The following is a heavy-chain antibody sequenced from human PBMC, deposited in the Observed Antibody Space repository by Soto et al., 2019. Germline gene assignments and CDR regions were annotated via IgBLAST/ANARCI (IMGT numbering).Heavy chain of an antibody. CDR2: IYSSGYT. V-gene: IGHV4-59*12. Sequence: SETLSVLCSVFGGYINNFDWNWIRQYPGKGLEWIGYIYSSGYTNYNPSLKTRVAISVDASKNQFSLKLTSVTAADTAIYFCARLVYDTRLNYMYLDFRGQGALVTVSS. CDR3: ARLVYDTRLNYMYLDF. J-gene: IGHJ4*02. CDR1: GGYINNFD. D-gene: IGHD3-22*01.